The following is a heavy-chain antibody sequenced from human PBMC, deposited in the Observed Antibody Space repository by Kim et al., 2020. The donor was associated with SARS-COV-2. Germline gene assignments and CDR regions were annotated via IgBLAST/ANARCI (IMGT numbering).Heavy chain of an antibody. J-gene: IGHJ4*02. D-gene: IGHD6-19*01. CDR2: IYYTGST. CDR3: ATQVAVPGGFDY. Sequence: SETLSLTCTVSGGSISSSSYYWGWIRQPPGKGLEWIGSIYYTGSTYYNPSLKSRVTISVDTSKNQFSLSLSSVTAADTAMYYCATQVAVPGGFDYWGQGTLVTVSS. V-gene: IGHV4-39*01. CDR1: GGSISSSSYY.